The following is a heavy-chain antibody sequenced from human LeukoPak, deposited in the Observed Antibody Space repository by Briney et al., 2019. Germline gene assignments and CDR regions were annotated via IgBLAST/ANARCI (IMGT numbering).Heavy chain of an antibody. CDR3: ASTLYDRLDF. V-gene: IGHV4-61*02. J-gene: IGHJ4*02. CDR1: GGSISSYSYY. CDR2: IYTSGST. Sequence: SETLSLTCTVSGGSISSYSYYWSWIRQPAGKGLEWIGRIYTSGSTNYNPSLKSRVTISVDTSKNQFSLKLSSVTAADTAVYYCASTLYDRLDFWGQGTLVTVSS. D-gene: IGHD3-3*01.